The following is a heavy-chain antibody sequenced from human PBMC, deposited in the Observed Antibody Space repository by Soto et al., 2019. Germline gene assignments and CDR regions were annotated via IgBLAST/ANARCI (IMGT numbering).Heavy chain of an antibody. CDR2: ISASGGFT. CDR1: GFTFSSYS. J-gene: IGHJ5*02. Sequence: GGSLRLSCAASGFTFSSYSMTWVRQAPGKGLEWVSIISASGGFTNYADSVKGRFTISRDNSKNTLYLQMNSLRAEDTAVYYCTKGACTNGVCYIDHWGQGTLVTVSS. D-gene: IGHD2-8*01. CDR3: TKGACTNGVCYIDH. V-gene: IGHV3-23*01.